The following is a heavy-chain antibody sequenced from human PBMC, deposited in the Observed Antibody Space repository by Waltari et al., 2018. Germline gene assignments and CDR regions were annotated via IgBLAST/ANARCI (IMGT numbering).Heavy chain of an antibody. Sequence: QLQLQESGPGLVKPSETLSLTCTVSGGSISSSSYYWGWIRKPPGKGLEWIGSIYYSGSTYYNPSLKSRVTISVDTSKNQFSLKLSSVTAADTAVYYCARANYDFWSGNPYYYYGMDVWGQGTTVTVSS. V-gene: IGHV4-39*07. J-gene: IGHJ6*02. D-gene: IGHD3-3*01. CDR1: GGSISSSSYY. CDR3: ARANYDFWSGNPYYYYGMDV. CDR2: IYYSGST.